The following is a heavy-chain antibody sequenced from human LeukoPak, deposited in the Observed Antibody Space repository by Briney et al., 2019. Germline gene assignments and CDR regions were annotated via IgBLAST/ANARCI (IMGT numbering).Heavy chain of an antibody. J-gene: IGHJ4*02. Sequence: SETLSLTCTVSGDSISSSYWSWIRQPPGKGLEWIGYISDSGTSNYTPSLRSRVTMSVDTSKNQFSLKLSSLTAADTAIYYCARQRDILLDYWGQGTLVTVSS. CDR2: ISDSGTS. D-gene: IGHD2-15*01. V-gene: IGHV4-59*08. CDR1: GDSISSSY. CDR3: ARQRDILLDY.